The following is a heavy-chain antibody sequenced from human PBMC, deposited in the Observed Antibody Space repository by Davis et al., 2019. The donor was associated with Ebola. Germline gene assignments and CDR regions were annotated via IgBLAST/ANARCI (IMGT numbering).Heavy chain of an antibody. Sequence: GESLKISCTAPGLTFSSYAMSWVRQAPGKGLEWVSAVSGSGGSTYYADSVKGRFTISRDNSKDTLFLQMSSLRAEDTAVYYCAKVSSSSHDYWGQGTLVTVSS. J-gene: IGHJ4*02. CDR1: GLTFSSYA. CDR2: VSGSGGST. CDR3: AKVSSSSHDY. V-gene: IGHV3-23*01. D-gene: IGHD6-6*01.